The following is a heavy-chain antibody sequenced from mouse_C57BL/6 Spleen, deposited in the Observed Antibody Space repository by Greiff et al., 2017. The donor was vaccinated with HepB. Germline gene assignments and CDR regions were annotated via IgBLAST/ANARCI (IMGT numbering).Heavy chain of an antibody. CDR1: GYTFTSYW. J-gene: IGHJ4*01. CDR2: IDPSDSET. V-gene: IGHV1-52*01. Sequence: QVQLQQPGAELVRPGSSVKLSCKASGYTFTSYWMHWVKQRPIQGLEWIGNIDPSDSETHYNQKFKDKVTLTVDKSTSTAYMQLSSLTSEDSAVYYCARDYGSSLYAMDYWGQGTSVTVSS. CDR3: ARDYGSSLYAMDY. D-gene: IGHD1-1*01.